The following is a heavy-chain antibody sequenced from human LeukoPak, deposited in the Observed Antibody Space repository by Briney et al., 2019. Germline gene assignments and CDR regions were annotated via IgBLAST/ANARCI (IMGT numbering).Heavy chain of an antibody. CDR1: GLTVSSNC. V-gene: IGHV3-23*01. Sequence: GGSLRLSCAASGLTVSSNCMSWVRQAPGKGLEWVSGMSGRGGSTYYADSVKGRSTISRDNSKNTLYLQMNSLRAEDTAVYYCAKDSYYDYVWGSYRYTNQLDYWGQGTLVTVSS. J-gene: IGHJ4*02. CDR2: MSGRGGST. D-gene: IGHD3-16*02. CDR3: AKDSYYDYVWGSYRYTNQLDY.